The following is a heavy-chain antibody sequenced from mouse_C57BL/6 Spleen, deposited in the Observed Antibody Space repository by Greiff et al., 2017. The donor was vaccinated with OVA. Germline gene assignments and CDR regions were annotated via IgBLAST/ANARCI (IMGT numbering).Heavy chain of an antibody. Sequence: EVKVEESGGGLVKPGGSLKLSCAASGFTFSDYGMHWVRQAPEKGLEWVAYISSGSSTIYYAATVKGRFTISRDNAKNTLFLQLTSLRSEDTAMYYCAIGYYFDYWGQGTTLTVSS. CDR2: ISSGSSTI. D-gene: IGHD3-3*01. CDR3: AIGYYFDY. V-gene: IGHV5-17*01. CDR1: GFTFSDYG. J-gene: IGHJ2*01.